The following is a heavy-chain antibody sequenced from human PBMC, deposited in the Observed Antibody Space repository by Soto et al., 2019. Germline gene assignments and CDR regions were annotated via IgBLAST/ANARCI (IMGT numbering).Heavy chain of an antibody. D-gene: IGHD6-19*01. CDR3: ARDRVAVAGYYYYGMDV. V-gene: IGHV1-69*06. Sequence: SVKVSCKASGVTFSSYAISWVRQAPGQGLEWMGGIIPIFGTANYAQKFQGRVTITADKSTSTAYMELSSLRSEDTAVYYCARDRVAVAGYYYYGMDVWGQGTTVTVSS. CDR1: GVTFSSYA. CDR2: IIPIFGTA. J-gene: IGHJ6*02.